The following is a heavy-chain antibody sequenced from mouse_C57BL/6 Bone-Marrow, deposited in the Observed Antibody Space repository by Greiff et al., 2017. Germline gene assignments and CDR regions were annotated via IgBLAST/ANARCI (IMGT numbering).Heavy chain of an antibody. Sequence: QVQLQQPGAELVRPGSSVKLSCKASGYTFTSYWMHWVKQRPIQGLEWIGNIDPSDSETHYNQKFKDKATLTVDKSYSTAYMQLSSLTSEDSAFYYCASSPAYCSNSGFAYWGQGTLVTVSA. CDR3: ASSPAYCSNSGFAY. CDR1: GYTFTSYW. D-gene: IGHD2-5*01. J-gene: IGHJ3*01. CDR2: IDPSDSET. V-gene: IGHV1-52*01.